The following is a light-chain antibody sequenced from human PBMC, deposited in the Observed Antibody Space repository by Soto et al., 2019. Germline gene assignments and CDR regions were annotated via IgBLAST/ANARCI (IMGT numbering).Light chain of an antibody. CDR2: EVI. CDR1: SNDVGAFNY. Sequence: QSALTQPASVSGSPGQSITISCTGTSNDVGAFNYVSWYQQHPGKAPKVIIYEVINRPSGVSNRFSGSKSGNTASLTISGLQAEDGAYYYCNSYTTTSARVFGGGTKLTVL. V-gene: IGLV2-14*01. CDR3: NSYTTTSARV. J-gene: IGLJ3*02.